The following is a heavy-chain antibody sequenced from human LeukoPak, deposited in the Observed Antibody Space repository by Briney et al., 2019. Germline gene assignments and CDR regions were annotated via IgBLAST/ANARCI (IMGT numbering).Heavy chain of an antibody. CDR3: ARDYCTNGVCFFDY. D-gene: IGHD2-8*01. CDR1: GFTFRSYS. V-gene: IGHV3-48*04. J-gene: IGHJ4*02. CDR2: ISSSSSTI. Sequence: PGGSLRLSCAASGFTFRSYSMNWVRQAPGKGLEWVPYISSSSSTIYYADSVKGRFTISRDNAKNSLYLQMNSLRAEDTAVYYCARDYCTNGVCFFDYWGRGTLVTVSS.